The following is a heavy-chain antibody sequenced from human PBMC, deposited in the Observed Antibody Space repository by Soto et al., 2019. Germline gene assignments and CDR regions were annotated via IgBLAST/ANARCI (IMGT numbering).Heavy chain of an antibody. Sequence: GSLRLSCAASGFTVSTNYMTWVRQAPGKGLERVSLIYASGSTYYADSVKGRFTISRDNSKNSLSLQMSSLTAEDTAVYYCAGNYYYLGMDVWGPGTTVTVSS. CDR3: AGNYYYLGMDV. J-gene: IGHJ6*02. CDR2: IYASGST. V-gene: IGHV3-53*01. CDR1: GFTVSTNY.